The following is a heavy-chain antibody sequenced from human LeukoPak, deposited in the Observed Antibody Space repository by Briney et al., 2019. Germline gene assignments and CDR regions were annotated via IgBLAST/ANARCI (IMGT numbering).Heavy chain of an antibody. CDR2: ISSSGRTV. CDR1: GFTFSDYY. J-gene: IGHJ4*02. CDR3: ATDGHYYDSRGGFDN. D-gene: IGHD3-22*01. Sequence: GGSLRLSCAASGFTFSDYYMSWIRQAPGKGLEWVSYISSSGRTVYYADSLKGRFSISRDNAKNSLYLQMNRLRAEDTAVYYCATDGHYYDSRGGFDNWAQGTLVTVSS. V-gene: IGHV3-11*01.